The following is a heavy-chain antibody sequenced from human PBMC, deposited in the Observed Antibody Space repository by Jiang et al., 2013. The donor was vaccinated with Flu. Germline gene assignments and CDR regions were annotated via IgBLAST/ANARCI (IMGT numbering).Heavy chain of an antibody. CDR3: ARGYDSSGYYLRAFDI. J-gene: IGHJ3*02. D-gene: IGHD3-22*01. CDR2: SIIVGGT. Sequence: GLVKPSGPVSLTCAVSGGSISSSNWWSWVRQPPGKGWSGLGKSIIVGGTNYNPSLKSRVTISVDKSKNQFSLKLSSVTAADTAVYYCARGYDSSGYYLRAFDIWGQGTMVTVSS. V-gene: IGHV4-4*02. CDR1: GGSISSSNW.